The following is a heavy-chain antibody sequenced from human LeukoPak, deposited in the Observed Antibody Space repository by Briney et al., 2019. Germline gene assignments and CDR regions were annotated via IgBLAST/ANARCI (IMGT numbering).Heavy chain of an antibody. V-gene: IGHV1-69*05. D-gene: IGHD2-2*01. CDR3: ASWGYCSSTSCRKYYYYYYYMDV. J-gene: IGHJ6*03. Sequence: GSSVKVSCKASGGTFSSYAISWVRQAPGQGLEWMGGIIPIFGTANYAQKFQGRVTITTDESTSTAYMELSSLRSEDTAVYYCASWGYCSSTSCRKYYYYYYYMDVWGKGTTVTVSS. CDR1: GGTFSSYA. CDR2: IIPIFGTA.